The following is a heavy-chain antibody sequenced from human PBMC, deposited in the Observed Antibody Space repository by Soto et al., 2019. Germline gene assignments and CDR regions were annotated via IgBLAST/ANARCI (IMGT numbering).Heavy chain of an antibody. CDR2: ISGSGGST. J-gene: IGHJ4*02. CDR3: AKDPARLVIDTPFFYFDY. Sequence: PGGSLRLSCAASGFTFSSYAMSWVRQAPGKGLEWVSAISGSGGSTYYADSVKGRFTISRDNSKNTLYLQMNSLRAEDTAVYYFAKDPARLVIDTPFFYFDYWGQGTLVTVSS. D-gene: IGHD3-9*01. V-gene: IGHV3-23*01. CDR1: GFTFSSYA.